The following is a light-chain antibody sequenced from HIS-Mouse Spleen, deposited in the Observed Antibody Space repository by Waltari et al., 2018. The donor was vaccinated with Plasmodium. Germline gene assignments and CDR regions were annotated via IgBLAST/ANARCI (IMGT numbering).Light chain of an antibody. CDR1: QRVSSN. V-gene: IGKV3-15*01. CDR2: GAS. J-gene: IGKJ3*01. CDR3: QQYNNWSFT. Sequence: DIVMTQSPATLSVSPGERATLSCRASQRVSSNLAWYQQKPGQAPRLLIYGASTRATGIPARFSGSGSGTEFTLTISSLQSEDFAVYYCQQYNNWSFTVGPGTKVDIK.